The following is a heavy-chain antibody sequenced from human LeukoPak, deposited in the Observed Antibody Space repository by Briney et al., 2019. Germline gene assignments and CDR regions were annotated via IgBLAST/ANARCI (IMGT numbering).Heavy chain of an antibody. Sequence: GGSLRLSCAASGFTFSSYWMHWVRQAPGKGLVWVSRINSDGSFTTYAASMKGRFTISRDNAKNMLYLQMNSLRAEDTAVYYCARVQLGVGADGWGQGTLVTVSS. CDR1: GFTFSSYW. D-gene: IGHD1-26*01. J-gene: IGHJ4*02. CDR3: ARVQLGVGADG. V-gene: IGHV3-74*01. CDR2: INSDGSFT.